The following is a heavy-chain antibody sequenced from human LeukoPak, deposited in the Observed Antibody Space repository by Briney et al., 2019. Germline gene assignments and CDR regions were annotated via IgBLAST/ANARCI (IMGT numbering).Heavy chain of an antibody. CDR3: ARGYSSDWYFDC. V-gene: IGHV3-11*04. J-gene: IGHJ4*02. CDR1: GFTFSDYY. D-gene: IGHD6-25*01. Sequence: GGSLRLSCVASGFTFSDYYMNWIRQAPGKGLEWVSYISSSGSTIYYADSVKGRFTISRDNAKNSLYLQMNSLRAEDTAVYYCARGYSSDWYFDCWGQGTLVTVSS. CDR2: ISSSGSTI.